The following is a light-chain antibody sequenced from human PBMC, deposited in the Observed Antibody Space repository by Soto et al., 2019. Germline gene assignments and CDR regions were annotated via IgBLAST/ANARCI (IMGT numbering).Light chain of an antibody. V-gene: IGKV1-12*01. Sequence: DIQMTQSPPSVSASVGDRVTITCRASQDVGKWLAWYQQKTGKAPTILIHGASSLQSGVPPRYSGSGYGTDFTLTISSLQPEDFATYYCQQANSFPLTFGGGTKVDIK. CDR2: GAS. CDR1: QDVGKW. CDR3: QQANSFPLT. J-gene: IGKJ4*01.